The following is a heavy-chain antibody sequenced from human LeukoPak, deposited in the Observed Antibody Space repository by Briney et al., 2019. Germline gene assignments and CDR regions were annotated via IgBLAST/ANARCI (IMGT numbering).Heavy chain of an antibody. CDR2: IKQDGSEK. Sequence: GGSLRLSCAASGFTFSSYWMSWVRQAPGKGLEWVANIKQDGSEKYYVDSVKGRFTISRDNAKNSPYLQMNSLRAEDTAVYYCAREDGDYAMVRFQHWGQGTLVTVSP. CDR1: GFTFSSYW. D-gene: IGHD4-17*01. J-gene: IGHJ1*01. V-gene: IGHV3-7*03. CDR3: AREDGDYAMVRFQH.